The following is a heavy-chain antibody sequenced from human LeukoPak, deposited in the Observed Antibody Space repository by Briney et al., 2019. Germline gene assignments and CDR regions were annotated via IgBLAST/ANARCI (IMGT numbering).Heavy chain of an antibody. Sequence: GRSLRLSCAASGFTFSSYAMHWVRQAPGKGLEWVAVISYDGSNKYYADSVKGRFTISRDNSKNTLYLQMNSLRAEDTAVYYCARSETYYYDSSGYYYLGYWGQGTLVTVSS. J-gene: IGHJ4*02. D-gene: IGHD3-22*01. CDR2: ISYDGSNK. CDR3: ARSETYYYDSSGYYYLGY. CDR1: GFTFSSYA. V-gene: IGHV3-30*04.